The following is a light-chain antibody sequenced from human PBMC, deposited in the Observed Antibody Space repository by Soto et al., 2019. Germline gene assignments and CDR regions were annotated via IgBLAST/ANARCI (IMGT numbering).Light chain of an antibody. CDR1: QSVNSN. V-gene: IGKV3-15*01. CDR2: GAS. J-gene: IGKJ1*01. CDR3: QEYNTWPWT. Sequence: ETVMTQSPATLSVSPGERATLSCRARQSVNSNLAWYQQKLGQAPRVLIFGASTRATGIPARFSGSGSGTEFSLTINSLQSEDFAVYYCQEYNTWPWTFGQGTKVDIK.